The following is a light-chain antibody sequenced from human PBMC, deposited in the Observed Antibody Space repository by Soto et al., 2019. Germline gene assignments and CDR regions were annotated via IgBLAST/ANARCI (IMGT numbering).Light chain of an antibody. V-gene: IGLV4-69*01. CDR1: SGHSSYA. CDR2: LNSDGSH. J-gene: IGLJ2*01. CDR3: QTWGTGIG. Sequence: QPVLTQSPSASASLGASVKLTCTLSSGHSSYAIAWHQQQPEKDPRYLMKLNSDGSHSKGDGIPDRFSGSSSGAERYLTISSLQSEDEADYYCQTWGTGIGFGGGTKLTVL.